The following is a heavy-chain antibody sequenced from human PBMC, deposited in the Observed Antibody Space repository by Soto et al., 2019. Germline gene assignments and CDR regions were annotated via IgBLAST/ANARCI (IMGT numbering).Heavy chain of an antibody. D-gene: IGHD3-10*01. J-gene: IGHJ3*02. CDR2: IYHSGST. V-gene: IGHV4-4*02. Sequence: QVQLQESGPGLVKPSGTLSLTCAVSSGSISSSNWWSWVRQPPGKGLEWIGEIYHSGSTNYNPSLKSRVTISVDKSKNQFSLKLSSVTAADTAVYYCASRPGLLWFGELGGGAFDIWGQGTMVTVSS. CDR1: SGSISSSNW. CDR3: ASRPGLLWFGELGGGAFDI.